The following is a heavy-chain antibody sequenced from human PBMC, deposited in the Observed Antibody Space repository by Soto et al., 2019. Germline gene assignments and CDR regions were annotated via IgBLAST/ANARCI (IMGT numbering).Heavy chain of an antibody. J-gene: IGHJ6*02. CDR1: GYTFTSYG. D-gene: IGHD5-18*01. CDR3: ARVDTAMGYYGMDV. Sequence: ASVKVSCKASGYTFTSYGISWVRQAPGQGLEWMGWISAYNGTANYAQKFQGRVTITADESTSTAYMELSSLRSEDTAVYYCARVDTAMGYYGMDVWGQGTTVTVSS. V-gene: IGHV1-18*01. CDR2: ISAYNGTA.